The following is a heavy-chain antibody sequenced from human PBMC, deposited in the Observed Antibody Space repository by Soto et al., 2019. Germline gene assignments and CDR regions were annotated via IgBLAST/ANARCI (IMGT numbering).Heavy chain of an antibody. Sequence: ASVKVSCKVSRYTLTELSMHWVRQAPGKGLEWMGGFDPANDETIYAQEFQGRVTMTTDTPTSTAYIELRNLRSDDTAVYYCARDWYPRFDPWGPGTLVTVSS. D-gene: IGHD6-13*01. J-gene: IGHJ5*02. CDR1: RYTLTELS. CDR2: FDPANDET. CDR3: ARDWYPRFDP. V-gene: IGHV1-24*01.